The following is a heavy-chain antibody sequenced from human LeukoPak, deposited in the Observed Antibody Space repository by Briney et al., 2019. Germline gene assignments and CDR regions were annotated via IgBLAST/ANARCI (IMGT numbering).Heavy chain of an antibody. J-gene: IGHJ4*02. CDR3: ASDSSSSFPNYLDY. D-gene: IGHD6-6*01. Sequence: GGSLRLSCAASGFTFSSFSMNWVRQAPGKGLEWVSYIRSGGTNTDYTGSVKGRFTISRDNSRNTLYLQMNSLRAEDTAVYYCASDSSSSFPNYLDYWGQGTLVTVSS. CDR1: GFTFSSFS. V-gene: IGHV3-48*01. CDR2: IRSGGTNT.